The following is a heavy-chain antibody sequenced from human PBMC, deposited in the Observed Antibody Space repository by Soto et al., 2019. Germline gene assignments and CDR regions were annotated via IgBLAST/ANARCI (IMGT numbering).Heavy chain of an antibody. Sequence: SETLSLTCTVSGGSISSYYWSWIRQPAGKGLEWIGRIYTSGSTNYNPSLKSRVTMSVDTSKNQFSLKLSSVTAADTAVYYCARDVTTVTRENWFDPWGQGTLVTVSS. D-gene: IGHD4-17*01. CDR2: IYTSGST. J-gene: IGHJ5*02. V-gene: IGHV4-4*07. CDR3: ARDVTTVTRENWFDP. CDR1: GGSISSYY.